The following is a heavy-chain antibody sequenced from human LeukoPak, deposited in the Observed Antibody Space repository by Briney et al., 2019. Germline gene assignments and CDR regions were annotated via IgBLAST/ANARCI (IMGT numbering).Heavy chain of an antibody. CDR2: IRSNGDTT. J-gene: IGHJ4*02. Sequence: GGSLRLSCTASGFTFSSLAMTWVRPAQGTGLEWVSTIRSNGDTTYNADSVKGRFTISRDNSKNTLYLELNSLRVEDTATFYCAKGQELDDGVFDSWGQGTMVTVSS. D-gene: IGHD1-1*01. CDR3: AKGQELDDGVFDS. CDR1: GFTFSSLA. V-gene: IGHV3-23*01.